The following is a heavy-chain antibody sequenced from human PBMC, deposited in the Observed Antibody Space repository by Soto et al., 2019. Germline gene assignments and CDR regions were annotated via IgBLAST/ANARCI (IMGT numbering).Heavy chain of an antibody. CDR3: AFNSGSGSYYFDY. Sequence: EVQLLESGGGLVQPGGSLRLSCAASGFTFSSYAMWWVRQAPGKGLEGVSAISGGGENTYYADSVKGRFTISRDNSKNTLYLQMNSLRAEDTAVYYCAFNSGSGSYYFDYWGQGTLVTVSS. CDR1: GFTFSSYA. J-gene: IGHJ4*02. CDR2: ISGGGENT. D-gene: IGHD3-10*01. V-gene: IGHV3-23*01.